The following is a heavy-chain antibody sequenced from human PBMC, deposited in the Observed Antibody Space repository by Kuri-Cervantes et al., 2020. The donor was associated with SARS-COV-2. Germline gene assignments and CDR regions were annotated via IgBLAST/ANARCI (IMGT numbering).Heavy chain of an antibody. CDR2: INHSGST. Sequence: SETLSLTCTVSGGSISSSSYYWSWIRQPPGRGLEWIGEINHSGSTNYNPSLKSRVTISVDTSKNQFSLKMSSVTAADTAVYYCARYLYGSGSYHNSYYFDYWGQGTLVTVSS. V-gene: IGHV4-39*07. D-gene: IGHD3-10*01. J-gene: IGHJ4*02. CDR1: GGSISSSSYY. CDR3: ARYLYGSGSYHNSYYFDY.